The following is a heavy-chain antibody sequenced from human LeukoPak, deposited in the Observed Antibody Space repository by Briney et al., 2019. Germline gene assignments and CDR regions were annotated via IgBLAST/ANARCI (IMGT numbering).Heavy chain of an antibody. CDR3: ARGAHYARNS. CDR1: GDSISNINW. Sequence: PSETLSLTCAVSGDSISNINWWWSWVRQPPGKGLEWIGEIHDGGSTTYHPSLKSRVTISVDKSKNQFSLTLTSVTAADTAVYFCARGAHYARNSWGQGTLVTVSS. CDR2: IHDGGST. V-gene: IGHV4-4*02. D-gene: IGHD3-16*01. J-gene: IGHJ4*02.